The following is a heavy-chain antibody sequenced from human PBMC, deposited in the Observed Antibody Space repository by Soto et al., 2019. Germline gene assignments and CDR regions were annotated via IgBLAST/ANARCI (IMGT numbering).Heavy chain of an antibody. CDR1: GFTFSSYA. Sequence: PGGSLRLSCAASGFTFSSYAMSWVRQAPGKGLEWVSAISGSGGSTYYADSAKGRFTISRDNSKNTLYLQMNSLRAEDTAVYYCAKDWYDSSGYYFDYWGQGTLVTVSS. CDR2: ISGSGGST. J-gene: IGHJ4*02. D-gene: IGHD3-22*01. V-gene: IGHV3-23*01. CDR3: AKDWYDSSGYYFDY.